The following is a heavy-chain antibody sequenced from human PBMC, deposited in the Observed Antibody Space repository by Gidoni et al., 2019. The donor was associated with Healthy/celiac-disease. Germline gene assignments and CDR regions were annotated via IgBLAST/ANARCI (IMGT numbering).Heavy chain of an antibody. Sequence: EVQLVESGGGLVQPGGSLRLSCAASGFSFSDHYMDWVRQVPGKGLDWVGRARKRAKSQTTEYAASVKGRFIISRDDAKNSLYLQMNSLKTDDTAVYYCTRGAGCSGGRCSADWEYRPMDIWGQGTTVTVSS. CDR2: ARKRAKSQTT. D-gene: IGHD2-15*01. CDR3: TRGAGCSGGRCSADWEYRPMDI. J-gene: IGHJ6*02. CDR1: GFSFSDHY. V-gene: IGHV3-72*01.